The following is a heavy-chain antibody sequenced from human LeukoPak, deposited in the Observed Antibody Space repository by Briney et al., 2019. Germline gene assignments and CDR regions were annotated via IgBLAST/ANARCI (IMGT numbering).Heavy chain of an antibody. Sequence: ASVKVSCKASGYTFTSYAISWVRQAPGQGLEWMGWISGHNDDTNYAQRLQGRVTMTTDTSTSTAYLELRSLRSDDTAVVYCARAWYCSGGSCYPYYYYYYMDVWGKGTTVTVSS. CDR3: ARAWYCSGGSCYPYYYYYYMDV. D-gene: IGHD2-15*01. CDR2: ISGHNDDT. CDR1: GYTFTSYA. V-gene: IGHV1-18*01. J-gene: IGHJ6*03.